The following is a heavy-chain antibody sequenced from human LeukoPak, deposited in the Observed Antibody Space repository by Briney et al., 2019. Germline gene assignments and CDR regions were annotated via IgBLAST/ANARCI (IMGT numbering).Heavy chain of an antibody. CDR2: MNPNSGNT. Sequence: ASVKVSCKTSGYTFTSYSISWVRQAPGQGLEWMGWMNPNSGNTGYAQKFQGRVTMTRNTSISTAYMELSSLRSEDTAVYYCARDNSGGSGDYWGQGTLVTVSS. CDR3: ARDNSGGSGDY. CDR1: GYTFTSYS. V-gene: IGHV1-8*01. J-gene: IGHJ4*02. D-gene: IGHD2-15*01.